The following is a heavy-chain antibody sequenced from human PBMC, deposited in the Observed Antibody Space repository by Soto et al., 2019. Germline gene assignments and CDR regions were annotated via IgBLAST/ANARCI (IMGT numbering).Heavy chain of an antibody. V-gene: IGHV4-34*01. D-gene: IGHD6-19*01. J-gene: IGHJ4*02. CDR2: INHSGST. CDR3: ARVPLNADSSGWSQRNRYYDY. Sequence: SETLSLTCAVYGGSFSGYYWSWVRQPPGKGLEWIGEINHSGSTNYNPSLKSRVTISVDTSKNQFSLKLSSVTAADTAVYYCARVPLNADSSGWSQRNRYYDYWGQGTLVTVSS. CDR1: GGSFSGYY.